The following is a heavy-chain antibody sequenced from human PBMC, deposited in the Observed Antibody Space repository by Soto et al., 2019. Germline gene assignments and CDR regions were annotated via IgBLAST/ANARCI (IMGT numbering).Heavy chain of an antibody. D-gene: IGHD6-13*01. CDR3: TSSGSSWYGGYYYYGMDV. Sequence: GGSLRLSCAASGFTFSGSAMHWVRQASGKGLEWVGRIRSKADSYATAYAASVKGRFTISRDDSENTAYLQMNSLKTEDTAVYYCTSSGSSWYGGYYYYGMDVWGQGTTVTVSS. J-gene: IGHJ6*02. CDR2: IRSKADSYAT. CDR1: GFTFSGSA. V-gene: IGHV3-73*01.